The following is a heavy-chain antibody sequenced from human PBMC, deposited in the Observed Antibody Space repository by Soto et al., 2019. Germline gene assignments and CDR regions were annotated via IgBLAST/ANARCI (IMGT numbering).Heavy chain of an antibody. CDR2: IYYSGST. J-gene: IGHJ5*02. V-gene: IGHV4-31*03. D-gene: IGHD3-3*01. CDR3: ARVSGAYYDFWSGYPAGNWFDP. Sequence: PSETLSLTCTVSGGSTSSGGYYWSWIRQHPGKGLEWIGYIYYSGSTYYNPSLKSRVTISVDTSKNQFSLKLSSVTAADTAVYYCARVSGAYYDFWSGYPAGNWFDPWGQGTLVTVSS. CDR1: GGSTSSGGYY.